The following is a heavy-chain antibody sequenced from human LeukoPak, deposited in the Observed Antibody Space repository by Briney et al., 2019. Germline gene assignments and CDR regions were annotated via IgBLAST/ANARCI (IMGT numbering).Heavy chain of an antibody. V-gene: IGHV3-64*01. J-gene: IGHJ4*02. CDR1: GFTFSSYA. D-gene: IGHD3/OR15-3a*01. Sequence: PGGSLRLSCAASGFTFSSYAMHWVRQAPGKGLEYVSAISSNGGSTYYANSVKGRFTISRGNSKNTLYLQMGSLRAEDMAVYYCARDGFDSWNLDYWGQGTLVTVSS. CDR3: ARDGFDSWNLDY. CDR2: ISSNGGST.